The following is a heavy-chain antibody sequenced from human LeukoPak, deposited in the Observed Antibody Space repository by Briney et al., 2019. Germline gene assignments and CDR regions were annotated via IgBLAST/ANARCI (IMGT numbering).Heavy chain of an antibody. CDR3: ATGIPGGGYDLSYYYYYGMDV. CDR2: INPSGGST. CDR1: GYTFTSYY. V-gene: IGHV1-46*01. D-gene: IGHD5-12*01. J-gene: IGHJ6*02. Sequence: ASVKVSCKASGYTFTSYYMHWVRQAPGQGLEWMGIINPSGGSTSYAQKFQGRVTMTRDTSTSTVYMELSSLRSEDTAVYYCATGIPGGGYDLSYYYYYGMDVWGQGTTVTVSS.